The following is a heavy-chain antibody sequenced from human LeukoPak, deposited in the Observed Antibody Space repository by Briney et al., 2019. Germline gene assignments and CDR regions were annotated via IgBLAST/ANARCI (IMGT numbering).Heavy chain of an antibody. J-gene: IGHJ4*02. CDR3: AGGRSSAWIAD. CDR1: GFTFTSYW. V-gene: IGHV3-74*01. Sequence: GGSLRLSCTASGFTFTSYWMHWVRQGPGEGLVWVSRINGDGSYTTYADSVKGRVTISRDNAKDTVYLQMNSLRAEDTAVYFCAGGRSSAWIADWGQGTLVTVSS. D-gene: IGHD6-25*01. CDR2: INGDGSYT.